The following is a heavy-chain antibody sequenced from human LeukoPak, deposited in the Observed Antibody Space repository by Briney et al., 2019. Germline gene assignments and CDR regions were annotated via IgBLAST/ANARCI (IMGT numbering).Heavy chain of an antibody. D-gene: IGHD3-10*01. CDR1: GFTFSSYA. Sequence: SGGSLRLSCAASGFTFSSYAMSWVRQAPGKGLEWVSGINWNGGSTGYADSVKGRFTISRDNAKNSLYLQMNSLRAEDTALYYCAREGALLWFGESRGTYYYYMDVWGKGTTVTVSS. J-gene: IGHJ6*03. V-gene: IGHV3-20*04. CDR3: AREGALLWFGESRGTYYYYMDV. CDR2: INWNGGST.